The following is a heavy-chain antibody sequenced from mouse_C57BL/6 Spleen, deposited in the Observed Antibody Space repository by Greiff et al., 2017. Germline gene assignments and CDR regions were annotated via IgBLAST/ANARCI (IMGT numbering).Heavy chain of an antibody. CDR1: GYTFPEYS. CDR3: ARHEDRGDAGYFDY. J-gene: IGHJ2*01. CDR2: FYPGRGSI. V-gene: IGHV1-62-2*01. D-gene: IGHD3-1*01. Sequence: VQLQQSGAELVKPGASVELSCKASGYTFPEYSIQWGKQRSGQGLEWIGWFYPGRGSIKYNEKFKDKATLTADKSSSTVYMELSRLTSEDSAVYFCARHEDRGDAGYFDYWGQGTTLTVSS.